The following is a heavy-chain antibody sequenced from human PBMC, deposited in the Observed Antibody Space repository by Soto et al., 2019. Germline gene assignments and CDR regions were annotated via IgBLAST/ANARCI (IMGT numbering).Heavy chain of an antibody. Sequence: SETLSLTCTVSGGSISSSSYYWGWIRQPPGKGLEWIGSIYYSGSTYYNPSLKSRVTISVDTSKNQFSLKLSSVTAADTAVYYCARWHYYYYGMDVWGQGTTVTVSS. V-gene: IGHV4-39*01. CDR2: IYYSGST. CDR1: GGSISSSSYY. J-gene: IGHJ6*02. CDR3: ARWHYYYYGMDV.